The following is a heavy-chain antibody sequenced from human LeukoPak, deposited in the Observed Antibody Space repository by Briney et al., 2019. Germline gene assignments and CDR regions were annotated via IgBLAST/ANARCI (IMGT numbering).Heavy chain of an antibody. D-gene: IGHD3-22*01. CDR3: ARDPRRITMIVVVTPPYYGMDV. CDR1: GYTFTSYG. CDR2: INPNSGGT. Sequence: ASVKVSCKASGYTFTSYGISWVRQAPGQGLEWMGWINPNSGGTNYAQKFQGRVTMTRDTSISTAYMELSRLRSDDTAVYYCARDPRRITMIVVVTPPYYGMDVWGQGTTVTVSS. J-gene: IGHJ6*02. V-gene: IGHV1-2*02.